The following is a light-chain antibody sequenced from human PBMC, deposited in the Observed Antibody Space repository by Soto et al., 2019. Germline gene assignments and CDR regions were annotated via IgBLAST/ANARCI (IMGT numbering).Light chain of an antibody. CDR2: EES. V-gene: IGKV1-5*03. CDR1: QSSSSW. CDR3: CT. Sequence: TLSASVGDRVTITCRASQSSSSWLASYQQKPGKAPKLLIYEESNLESGVASRCSGSGSGIEFTLTIIFFFQAEDGIRDLCTF. J-gene: IGKJ4*02.